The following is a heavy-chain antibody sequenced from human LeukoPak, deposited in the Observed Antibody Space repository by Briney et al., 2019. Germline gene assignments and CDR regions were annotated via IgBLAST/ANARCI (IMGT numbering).Heavy chain of an antibody. V-gene: IGHV3-23*01. CDR2: ISGSGGST. D-gene: IGHD6-13*01. CDR1: GFTFSSYA. J-gene: IGHJ4*02. Sequence: PGGSLRLSCAASGFTFSSYAMSWVRQAPGKGLEWVSAISGSGGSTYYADSVKGRFTISRDNSKNTLYLQMNSLRAEDTAVYYCAKRNGYSSSWLSFDYWGQGTLVTVSS. CDR3: AKRNGYSSSWLSFDY.